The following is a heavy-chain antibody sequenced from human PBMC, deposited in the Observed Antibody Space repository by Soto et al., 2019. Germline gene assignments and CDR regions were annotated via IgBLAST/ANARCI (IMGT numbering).Heavy chain of an antibody. CDR2: VYYSGST. J-gene: IGHJ4*02. CDR1: GGSISSYY. V-gene: IGHV4-59*08. Sequence: PSETLSLTCTVSGGSISSYYWSWIRQPPGKGLEWIGYVYYSGSTNYNPSLKSRVTISVDTSKNQFSLKLTSVTAADTAVYYCARQYDFWSGYYDYWGQGTLVTVS. D-gene: IGHD3-3*01. CDR3: ARQYDFWSGYYDY.